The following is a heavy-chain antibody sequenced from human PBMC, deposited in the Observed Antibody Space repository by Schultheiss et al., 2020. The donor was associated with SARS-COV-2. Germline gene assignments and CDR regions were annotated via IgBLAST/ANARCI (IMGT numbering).Heavy chain of an antibody. Sequence: ASVKVSCKASGYTFTSYDINWVRQATGQGLEWMGWMNPNSGNTGYAQKFQGRVTMTRNTSISTAYMELSSLRSEDTAVYYCARDLAFGVVIRYYYYYGMDVWGQGTTVTVSS. J-gene: IGHJ6*02. D-gene: IGHD3-3*01. CDR3: ARDLAFGVVIRYYYYYGMDV. CDR2: MNPNSGNT. V-gene: IGHV1-8*01. CDR1: GYTFTSYD.